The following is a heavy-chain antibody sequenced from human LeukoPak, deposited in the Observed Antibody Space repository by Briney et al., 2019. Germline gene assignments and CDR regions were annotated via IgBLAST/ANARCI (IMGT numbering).Heavy chain of an antibody. Sequence: QPGGSLRLSCAASGFTFNNNAMMWVRQAPGKGLEWVSAISGSGGGTHCTDSVKGRFTISRDNAKNSLYLQMNSLRAEDTALYYCAKSLWSPGYNAFDIWGQGTMVTVSS. D-gene: IGHD5-18*01. J-gene: IGHJ3*02. V-gene: IGHV3-23*01. CDR1: GFTFNNNA. CDR2: ISGSGGGT. CDR3: AKSLWSPGYNAFDI.